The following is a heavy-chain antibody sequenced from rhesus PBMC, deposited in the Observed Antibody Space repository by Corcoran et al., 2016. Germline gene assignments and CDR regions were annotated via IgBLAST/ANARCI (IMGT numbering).Heavy chain of an antibody. J-gene: IGHJ5-1*01. V-gene: IGHV2S1*01. CDR3: ARITGVLIKGDV. CDR2: IYWDDSK. Sequence: QVTLKESGPALVTPTQTLTLTCIFSGFSLTTGGMGVGWIRQPPGKALEWLASIYWDDSKYYTTSLKTRLTISKGTSKNQVVLTMTNMDLVDTATYYCARITGVLIKGDVWGAGVLVTVSS. D-gene: IGHD3-34*01. CDR1: GFSLTTGGMG.